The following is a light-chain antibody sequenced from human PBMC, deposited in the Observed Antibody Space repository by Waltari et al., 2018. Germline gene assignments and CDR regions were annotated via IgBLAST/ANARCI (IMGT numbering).Light chain of an antibody. CDR3: QHHFRLPAT. CDR2: GAS. V-gene: IGKV3-20*01. Sequence: EIMLTQSPVSLSLSPGERATLSCRASQSISRYLAWYQQKPGQAPRRLIYGASNRATGIPPRFSGSGSGTDFSLTISGLEPEDSAVYYCQHHFRLPATFGQGTKVEIK. CDR1: QSISRY. J-gene: IGKJ1*01.